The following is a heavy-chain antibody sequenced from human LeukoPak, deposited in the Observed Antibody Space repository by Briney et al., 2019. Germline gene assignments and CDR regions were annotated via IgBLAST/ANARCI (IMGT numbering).Heavy chain of an antibody. CDR3: ARAGPTDAFDI. CDR1: GFTFSSYA. J-gene: IGHJ3*02. Sequence: GGSLRLSCAASGFTFSSYAMHWVRQAPGKGLEWVAVISYDGSNKYYADSVKGRFTISRDNSKNTLYLLMNSLRAEDTAVYYCARAGPTDAFDIWGQGTMVTVSS. CDR2: ISYDGSNK. V-gene: IGHV3-30*04.